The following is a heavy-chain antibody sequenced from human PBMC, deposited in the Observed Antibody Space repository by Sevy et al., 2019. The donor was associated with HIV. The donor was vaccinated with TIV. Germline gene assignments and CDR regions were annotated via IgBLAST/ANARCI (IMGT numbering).Heavy chain of an antibody. D-gene: IGHD2-2*01. CDR1: GSTLGVFL. Sequence: GGPLRLSCTPPGSTLGVFLLSWFRRAPGKGWGGVGFFGSKAYGGKTEYAASVKGRLTISRDDSKSIAYLQMNSLKTEDTAVYYCTRDRGYCSSTSCYVLYAFDIWGQGTMVTVSS. J-gene: IGHJ3*02. CDR2: FGSKAYGGKT. V-gene: IGHV3-49*03. CDR3: TRDRGYCSSTSCYVLYAFDI.